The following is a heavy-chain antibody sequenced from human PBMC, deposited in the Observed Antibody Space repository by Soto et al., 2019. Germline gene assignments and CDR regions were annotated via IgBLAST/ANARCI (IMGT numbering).Heavy chain of an antibody. CDR2: IYYTGST. CDR3: ARHYGSGTYPLDY. J-gene: IGHJ4*02. Sequence: SETLSLTCTVSGGSIGNYYWSWIRQPPGQGLEWIAHIYYTGSTSYNPSLKSRVTMSVDTSKNQFSLKLTSVTAADTAVYYCARHYGSGTYPLDYWGQGTLVTVSS. CDR1: GGSIGNYY. D-gene: IGHD3-10*01. V-gene: IGHV4-59*08.